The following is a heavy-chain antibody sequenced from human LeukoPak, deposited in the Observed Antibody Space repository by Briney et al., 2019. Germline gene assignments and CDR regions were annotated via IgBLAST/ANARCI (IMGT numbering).Heavy chain of an antibody. D-gene: IGHD2-8*01. Sequence: GGSLRLSCAASGFTFSDYYMSWIRQAPGKGLEWVSYISSSGSTIYYADSVKGRFTISRDNAKNSLYLQMNSLRAEDTAMYYCASPYCTNGVCYGNDAFDIWGQGTMVTVSS. V-gene: IGHV3-11*01. J-gene: IGHJ3*02. CDR2: ISSSGSTI. CDR1: GFTFSDYY. CDR3: ASPYCTNGVCYGNDAFDI.